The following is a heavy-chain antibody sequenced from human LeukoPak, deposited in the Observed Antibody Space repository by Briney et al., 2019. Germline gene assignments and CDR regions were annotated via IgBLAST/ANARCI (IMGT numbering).Heavy chain of an antibody. V-gene: IGHV1-46*03. CDR2: INPSGGST. D-gene: IGHD3-9*01. J-gene: IGHJ4*02. Sequence: ASVKVSCKASGYTFTSYYMHWVRQAPGQGLEWMGIINPSGGSTSYAQKFQGRVTMTRDTSTSTVYMELSSLRSVDTAVYYCARGESNYDILTGYLDYWGQGTLVTVSS. CDR3: ARGESNYDILTGYLDY. CDR1: GYTFTSYY.